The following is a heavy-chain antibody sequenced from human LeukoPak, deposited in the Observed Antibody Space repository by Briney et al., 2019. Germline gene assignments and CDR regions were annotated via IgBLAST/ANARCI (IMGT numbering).Heavy chain of an antibody. CDR3: ARGRGGTVVRGYLDY. CDR1: GYTFTNYD. D-gene: IGHD3-10*01. CDR2: MNSNSGNT. Sequence: ASVKVSCKASGYTFTNYDIMWVRQAAGQGPEWMGWMNSNSGNTGYAQKFQGRVTMTRDTSINTAYMELHSLTSEDTAVYYCARGRGGTVVRGYLDYWGQGTLVTVSS. V-gene: IGHV1-8*01. J-gene: IGHJ4*02.